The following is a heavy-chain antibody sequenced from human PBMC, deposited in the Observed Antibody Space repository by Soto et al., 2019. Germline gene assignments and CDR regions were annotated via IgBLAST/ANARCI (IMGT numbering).Heavy chain of an antibody. CDR3: ARDRYSSSWYGYFDY. J-gene: IGHJ4*02. D-gene: IGHD6-13*01. Sequence: SDTLSLTCTVSGGSISIYYWSWIRQPPGKGLEWIGYIYYSGSTNYNPSLKSRVTISVDTSKNQFSLKLSSVTAADTAVYYCARDRYSSSWYGYFDYWGQGTLVTVSS. CDR2: IYYSGST. CDR1: GGSISIYY. V-gene: IGHV4-59*01.